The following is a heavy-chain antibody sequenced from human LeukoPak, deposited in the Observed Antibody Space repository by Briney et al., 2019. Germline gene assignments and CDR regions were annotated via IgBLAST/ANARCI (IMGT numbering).Heavy chain of an antibody. CDR3: ARGGGYSERFDY. V-gene: IGHV3-7*01. D-gene: IGHD1-26*01. CDR1: GFTFSDSW. CDR2: IKFDGTEK. Sequence: GGSLRLSCAASGFTFSDSWMTWVRQAPGKGLERVATIKFDGTEKQYVASVRGRFTISRANAENSMFLRMESLSPEDTAVYYCARGGGYSERFDYWGQGTLVTVSS. J-gene: IGHJ4*02.